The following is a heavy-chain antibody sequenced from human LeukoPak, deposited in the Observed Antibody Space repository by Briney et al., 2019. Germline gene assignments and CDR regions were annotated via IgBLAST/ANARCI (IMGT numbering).Heavy chain of an antibody. Sequence: PGGSLRLSCAASGFTFSSYAMSWVRQAPGKGLEWVSAISGSGGSTYYADSVEGRFTISRDNSKNTLYLQMNSLRAEDTAVYYCAKYRAIFGVVPLDYWGQGTLVTVSS. CDR2: ISGSGGST. J-gene: IGHJ4*02. CDR1: GFTFSSYA. D-gene: IGHD3-3*01. V-gene: IGHV3-23*01. CDR3: AKYRAIFGVVPLDY.